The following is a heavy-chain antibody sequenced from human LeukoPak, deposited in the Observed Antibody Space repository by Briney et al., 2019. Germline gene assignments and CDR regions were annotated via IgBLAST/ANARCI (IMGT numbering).Heavy chain of an antibody. J-gene: IGHJ4*02. CDR2: IYPGDSDT. V-gene: IGHV5-51*01. CDR1: GYNFTSYW. CDR3: ASGACSSTSCYGLSYFDY. D-gene: IGHD2-2*01. Sequence: GESLKISCKGSGYNFTSYWIGWGRPVPGKGLEWMGIIYPGDSDTRYSPSFQGQVTISADKSISTAYLQWSSLKASDTAMYYCASGACSSTSCYGLSYFDYWGQGTLVTVSS.